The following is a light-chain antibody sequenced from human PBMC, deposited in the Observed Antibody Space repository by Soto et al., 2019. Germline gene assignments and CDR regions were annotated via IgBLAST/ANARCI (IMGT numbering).Light chain of an antibody. V-gene: IGLV2-8*01. CDR2: EVS. CDR1: SSDVGGYNF. CDR3: SSLAGNNTHYV. Sequence: QSVLTQPPSASGSPGQSVTISCTGTSSDVGGYNFVSWYQQHPGKAPKLMIFEVSKRPSGVPDRFSGSKSGNTASLTVSGLQAEDEVDYYCSSLAGNNTHYVFGTGTKVTDL. J-gene: IGLJ1*01.